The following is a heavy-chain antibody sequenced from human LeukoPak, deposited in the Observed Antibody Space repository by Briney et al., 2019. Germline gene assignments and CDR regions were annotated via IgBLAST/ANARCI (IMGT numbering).Heavy chain of an antibody. CDR2: IYSDGTT. D-gene: IGHD4-17*01. V-gene: IGHV3-53*01. CDR3: ARENDYGDIDAFDI. CDR1: GFTVSTNY. J-gene: IGHJ3*02. Sequence: GGSLRLSCAASGFTVSTNYMNWVRQAPGKGLEWVSVIYSDGTTYYADSLKGRFTLSRDNSKNTLYLQMNSLRAEDTAVYYCARENDYGDIDAFDIWGQGTMVTVSS.